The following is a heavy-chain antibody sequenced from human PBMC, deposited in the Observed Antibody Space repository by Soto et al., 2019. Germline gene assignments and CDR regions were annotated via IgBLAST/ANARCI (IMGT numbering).Heavy chain of an antibody. CDR1: GYTFTSYG. D-gene: IGHD1-26*01. V-gene: IGHV1-18*01. CDR3: ARRRELRPCDY. Sequence: QVQLVQSGAEVKKPGASVKVSCKASGYTFTSYGIIWVRQAPGQGLEWMGWISAYNGNTNYAQTLQGRVTMTTDTSTSTAYIELRSLRSDDTAVYYCARRRELRPCDYWGQGTLVTVSS. CDR2: ISAYNGNT. J-gene: IGHJ4*02.